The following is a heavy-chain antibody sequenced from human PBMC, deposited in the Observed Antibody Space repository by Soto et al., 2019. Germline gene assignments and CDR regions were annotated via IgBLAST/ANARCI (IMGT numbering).Heavy chain of an antibody. J-gene: IGHJ4*02. D-gene: IGHD3-10*01. CDR3: ARLSLLYYFDY. V-gene: IGHV4-39*01. Sequence: SETLSLTCTVSGGSISSSSYYWSWIRQPPGKGLEWIGSIYYSGSTYYNPSLKSRVTISVDTSKNQFSLKLSSVTAADTAVYYCARLSLLYYFDYWGQGTLVTVSS. CDR2: IYYSGST. CDR1: GGSISSSSYY.